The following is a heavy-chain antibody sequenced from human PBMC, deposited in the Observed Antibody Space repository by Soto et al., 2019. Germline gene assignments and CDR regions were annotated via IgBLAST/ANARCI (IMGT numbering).Heavy chain of an antibody. D-gene: IGHD4-17*01. Sequence: SETLSLTCTVSGGSISSYYWSWIRQPPGKGLEWIGYIYYSGSTNYNPSLKSRVTISVDTSKNQFSLKLSSVTAADTAVYYCARHWDGDYVDYWGQGTLVTVSS. CDR2: IYYSGST. CDR3: ARHWDGDYVDY. V-gene: IGHV4-59*08. CDR1: GGSISSYY. J-gene: IGHJ4*02.